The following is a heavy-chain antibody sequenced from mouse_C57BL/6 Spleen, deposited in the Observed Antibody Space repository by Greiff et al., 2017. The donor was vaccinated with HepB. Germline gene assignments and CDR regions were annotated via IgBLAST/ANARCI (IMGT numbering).Heavy chain of an antibody. CDR1: GFTFSNYW. CDR2: IRLKSDNYAT. CDR3: TGPMVTTGYYAMDY. V-gene: IGHV6-3*01. D-gene: IGHD2-2*01. J-gene: IGHJ4*01. Sequence: EVKLVESGGGLVQPGGSMKLSCVASGFTFSNYWMNWVRQSPEKGLEWVAQIRLKSDNYATHYAESVKGRFTISRDDSKSSVYLQMNNLRAEDTGIYYCTGPMVTTGYYAMDYWGQGTSVTVSS.